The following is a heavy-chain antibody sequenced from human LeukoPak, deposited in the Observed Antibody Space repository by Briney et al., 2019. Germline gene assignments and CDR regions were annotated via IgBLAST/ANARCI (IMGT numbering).Heavy chain of an antibody. CDR3: ARDFCSSTSCLDYYGMDV. D-gene: IGHD2-2*01. J-gene: IGHJ6*02. V-gene: IGHV4-59*01. Sequence: SETLSLTCTVSGGSISSYYWSWIRQPPGKGLEWIGYIYYSGSTNYNPSLKSRVTISVGTSKNQFSLKLSSVTAADTAVYYCARDFCSSTSCLDYYGMDVWGQGTTVTVSS. CDR2: IYYSGST. CDR1: GGSISSYY.